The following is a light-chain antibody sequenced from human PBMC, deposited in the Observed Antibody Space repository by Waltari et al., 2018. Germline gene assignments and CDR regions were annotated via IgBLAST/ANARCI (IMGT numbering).Light chain of an antibody. J-gene: IGKJ4*01. V-gene: IGKV3-20*01. CDR2: GAS. CDR3: QQYGGSPLT. CDR1: QTITSSS. Sequence: EIVLTQSLGTLSLSPGERATLSCRASQTITSSSLAWYQQKPGQAPRLLFYGASSRATGIPDRFSGSGSGTDFTLTISRLEPEDFAVYSCQQYGGSPLTFGGGTKVDIK.